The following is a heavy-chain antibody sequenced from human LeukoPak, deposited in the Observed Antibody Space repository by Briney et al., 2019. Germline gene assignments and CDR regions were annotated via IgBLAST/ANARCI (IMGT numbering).Heavy chain of an antibody. V-gene: IGHV4-34*01. CDR2: INHSGST. Sequence: SETLSLTCAVYGGSFSGYYWSWIRQPPGKGLEWIGEINHSGSTNYNPSLKSRVTISVDTSKNQFSLKLCSVTAADTAVYYCARGRYYYGMDVWGQGTTVTVSS. CDR1: GGSFSGYY. J-gene: IGHJ6*02. CDR3: ARGRYYYGMDV.